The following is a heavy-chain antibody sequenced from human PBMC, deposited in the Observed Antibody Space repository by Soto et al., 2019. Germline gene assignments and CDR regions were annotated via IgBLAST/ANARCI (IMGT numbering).Heavy chain of an antibody. Sequence: GGSLRLSYAASGFTFDDYAMHWVRQAPAKGLEWVSGISWNSGSIGYPDSVKGRFTISRDNAKNSLYLQMNSLRAEYTALYYCAKGMYYYDSSSWYYFDYWGQGTLVSVSS. J-gene: IGHJ4*01. D-gene: IGHD3-22*01. V-gene: IGHV3-9*01. CDR3: AKGMYYYDSSSWYYFDY. CDR2: ISWNSGSI. CDR1: GFTFDDYA.